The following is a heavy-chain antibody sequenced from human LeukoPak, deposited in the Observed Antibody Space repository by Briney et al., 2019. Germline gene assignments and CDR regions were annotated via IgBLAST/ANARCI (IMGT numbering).Heavy chain of an antibody. CDR1: GFTFSSYS. V-gene: IGHV3-21*01. D-gene: IGHD5-18*01. J-gene: IGHJ4*02. Sequence: GGSLRLSCAASGFTFSSYSMNWVRQAPGEGLEWVSSISSSSYIYYADSVKGRFTISRDNAKNSLYLQMNSLRAEDTAVYYCARGDDGYNYWVVDYWGQGTLVTVSS. CDR2: ISSSSYI. CDR3: ARGDDGYNYWVVDY.